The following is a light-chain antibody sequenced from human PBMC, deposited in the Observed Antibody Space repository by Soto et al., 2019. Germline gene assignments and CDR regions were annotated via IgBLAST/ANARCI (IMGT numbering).Light chain of an antibody. Sequence: EIVLTQSPVTLSFSPGERATLSCRASQSVISIYLAWYQQTSGPAPRLLIYGASSRAPGIPDRFSGSGSGTDFTLTISRLEAEDFATYYCQQSYSTPFTFGQGTRLEIK. J-gene: IGKJ5*01. CDR2: GAS. CDR3: QQSYSTPFT. V-gene: IGKV3-20*01. CDR1: QSVISIY.